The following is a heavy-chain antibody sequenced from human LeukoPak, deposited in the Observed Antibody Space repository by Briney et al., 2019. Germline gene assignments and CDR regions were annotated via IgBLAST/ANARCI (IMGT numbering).Heavy chain of an antibody. CDR2: INPNSGGT. Sequence: VASVKVSCKASGYTFTGYYMHWVRQAPGQGLEWMGRINPNSGGTNYAQKFQGRVTMTRDTSISTAYMELSRLRSDDTAVYYCASPPSDTAMATHDAFDIWGQETMVTVSS. CDR3: ASPPSDTAMATHDAFDI. CDR1: GYTFTGYY. V-gene: IGHV1-2*06. D-gene: IGHD5-18*01. J-gene: IGHJ3*02.